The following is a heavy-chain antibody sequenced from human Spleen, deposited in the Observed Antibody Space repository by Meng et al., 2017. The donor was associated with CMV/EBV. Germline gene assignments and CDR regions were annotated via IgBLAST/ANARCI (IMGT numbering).Heavy chain of an antibody. CDR3: AKDFCSSTSCYKGSEEGIFDP. CDR2: IRYDGSNK. J-gene: IGHJ5*02. Sequence: SYGMHWVRQAPGKGLGWVAFIRYDGSNKYYADSVKGRFTISRDNSKNTLYLQMNSLRAEDTAVYYCAKDFCSSTSCYKGSEEGIFDPWGQGTLVTVSS. D-gene: IGHD2-2*02. V-gene: IGHV3-30*02. CDR1: SYG.